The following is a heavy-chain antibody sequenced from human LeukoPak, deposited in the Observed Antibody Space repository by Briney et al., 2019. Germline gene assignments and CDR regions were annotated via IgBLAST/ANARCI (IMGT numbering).Heavy chain of an antibody. Sequence: GGSLRLSCAASGFTFSTYAMHWVRQAPGKGLEWVAFIRYDGRDKNYADSAKGRFTISRDNSNNTVYLQMKSLRGEDTAVYFCAKLDYGDHLRDYWGQGTLVTVSS. CDR2: IRYDGRDK. D-gene: IGHD4-17*01. V-gene: IGHV3-30*02. CDR3: AKLDYGDHLRDY. CDR1: GFTFSTYA. J-gene: IGHJ4*02.